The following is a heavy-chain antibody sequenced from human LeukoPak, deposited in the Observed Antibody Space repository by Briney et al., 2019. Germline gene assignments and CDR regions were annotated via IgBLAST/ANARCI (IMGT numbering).Heavy chain of an antibody. CDR1: GGSIGSYY. D-gene: IGHD3-10*01. CDR2: IYYSGST. CDR3: ARLVYGSGSHDY. V-gene: IGHV4-59*01. Sequence: SETLSLTCTVSGGSIGSYYWSWIRQPPGKGLEWIGYIYYSGSTNYNPSLKSRVTISVDTSKNQFSLKLSSVTAADTAVYYCARLVYGSGSHDYWGQGTLVTVSS. J-gene: IGHJ4*02.